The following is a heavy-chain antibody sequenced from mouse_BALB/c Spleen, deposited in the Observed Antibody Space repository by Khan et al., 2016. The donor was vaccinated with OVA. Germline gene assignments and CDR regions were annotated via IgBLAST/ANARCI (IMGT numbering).Heavy chain of an antibody. CDR3: ARGNWQSYYFDY. J-gene: IGHJ2*01. CDR2: INPYNGGT. D-gene: IGHD4-1*01. CDR1: GYIFTNYV. V-gene: IGHV1S136*01. Sequence: VHVKQSGPELVKPGASVKMSCKASGYIFTNYVLHWVKQKSGQGLEWIGNINPYNGGTKYNEKFKGKATLASDKSSITAYMELSSLTSEDSAVYYCARGNWQSYYFDYWGQGTTLTLSS.